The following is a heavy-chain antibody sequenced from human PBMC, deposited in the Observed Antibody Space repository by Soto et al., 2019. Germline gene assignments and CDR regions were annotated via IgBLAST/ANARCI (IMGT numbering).Heavy chain of an antibody. Sequence: SETLSLTCTVSGGSISSSSYYWGWIRQPPGKGLEWIGSIYYSGYTYYNPSLKSRVTISVDTSKNQFSLKLSSVTAADTAVYYCARGGRRSPGMDVWGQGTTVTVSS. CDR1: GGSISSSSYY. V-gene: IGHV4-39*07. J-gene: IGHJ6*02. CDR2: IYYSGYT. CDR3: ARGGRRSPGMDV.